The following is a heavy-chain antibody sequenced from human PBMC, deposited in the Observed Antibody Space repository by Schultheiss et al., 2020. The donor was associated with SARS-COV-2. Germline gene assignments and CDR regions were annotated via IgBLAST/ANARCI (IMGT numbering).Heavy chain of an antibody. J-gene: IGHJ4*02. CDR2: IYYSGST. V-gene: IGHV4-59*01. CDR3: ARGSKWEYDY. CDR1: GGSISSYY. D-gene: IGHD1-26*01. Sequence: SETLSLTCTVSGGSISSYYWSWIRQPPGKGLEWIGYIYYSGSTNYNPSLKSRVTISVDTSKNQFSLKLSSVTAADTAVYYCARGSKWEYDYWGQGTLVTVSS.